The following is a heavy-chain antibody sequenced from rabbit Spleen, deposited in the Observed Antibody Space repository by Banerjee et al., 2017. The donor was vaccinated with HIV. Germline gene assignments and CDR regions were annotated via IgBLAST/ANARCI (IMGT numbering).Heavy chain of an antibody. CDR3: ARGSAAMTMVITGFYLNL. J-gene: IGHJ4*01. CDR2: IYGDRSGST. D-gene: IGHD2-1*01. V-gene: IGHV1S45*01. Sequence: QQQLEESGGGLVKPGGTLTLTCKASGIDFSSWYYMCWVRQTPGKGLECIACIYGDRSGSTYYANWAKGRFTISRTSSTTVNLEMTSLRAADTATYFCARGSAAMTMVITGFYLNLWGPGTLVTVS. CDR1: GIDFSSWYY.